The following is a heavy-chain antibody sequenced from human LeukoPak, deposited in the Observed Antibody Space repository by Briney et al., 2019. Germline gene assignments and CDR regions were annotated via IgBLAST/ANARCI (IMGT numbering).Heavy chain of an antibody. V-gene: IGHV1-2*02. J-gene: IGHJ3*02. D-gene: IGHD3-10*01. CDR2: INPNSGGT. CDR3: ARKPMVRGVIHAFDI. Sequence: ASLKVSCEASGYTFTGYYMHCVRDTPGQGLVRMGWINPNSGGTNYAQKFQGRVTMTRDTSISTAYMELSRLRSDDTAVYYCARKPMVRGVIHAFDIWGQGTMVTVSS. CDR1: GYTFTGYY.